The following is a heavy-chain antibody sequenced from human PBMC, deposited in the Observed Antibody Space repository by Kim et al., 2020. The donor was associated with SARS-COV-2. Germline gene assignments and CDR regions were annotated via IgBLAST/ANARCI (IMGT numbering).Heavy chain of an antibody. Sequence: SETLSLTCAVYGGSFSGYYWSWIRQPPGKGLEWIGEINHSGSTNYNPSLKSRVTISVDTSKNQFSLKLSSVTAADTAVYYCARGFWYFWYCSGGSCPRPFDYWGQETLVTVSS. CDR3: ARGFWYFWYCSGGSCPRPFDY. D-gene: IGHD2-15*01. V-gene: IGHV4-34*01. CDR2: INHSGST. CDR1: GGSFSGYY. J-gene: IGHJ4*02.